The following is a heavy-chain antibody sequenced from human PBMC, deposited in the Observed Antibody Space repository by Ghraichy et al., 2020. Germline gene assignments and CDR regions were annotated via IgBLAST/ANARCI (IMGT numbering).Heavy chain of an antibody. V-gene: IGHV4-59*01. J-gene: IGHJ6*02. CDR3: ARGAHRDSSGYYYSFYYYGMDG. CDR1: GGSISSYY. CDR2: IYYSGST. Sequence: ESLNISCTVSGGSISSYYWSWIRQPPGKGLEWIGYIYYSGSTNYNPSLKSRVTISVDTSKNQFSLKLSSVTAADTAVYYCARGAHRDSSGYYYSFYYYGMDGWGQGTTVTVSS. D-gene: IGHD3-22*01.